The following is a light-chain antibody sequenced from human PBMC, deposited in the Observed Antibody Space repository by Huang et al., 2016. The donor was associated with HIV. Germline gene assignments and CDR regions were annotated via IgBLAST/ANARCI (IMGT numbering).Light chain of an antibody. V-gene: IGKV1-33*01. Sequence: DIQMTQSPSSLSASVGDRVTITCQASQDISNYLNWYQQKPGKAPKRLIYDASNLETGVPSRFSGSGSGTHFTFTISSLQPADIATYYCQQHDDLPFTFGPGTKVDIK. CDR3: QQHDDLPFT. J-gene: IGKJ3*01. CDR2: DAS. CDR1: QDISNY.